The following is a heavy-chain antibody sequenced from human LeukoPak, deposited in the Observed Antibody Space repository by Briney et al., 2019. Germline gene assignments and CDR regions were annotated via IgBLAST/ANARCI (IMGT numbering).Heavy chain of an antibody. J-gene: IGHJ4*02. CDR1: GGSISSSSYY. Sequence: SETLSLTCTVSGGSISSSSYYWGWIRQPPGKGLEWIGSIYYSGSTYYNPSLKSRVTISVDTSKNQFSLKLSSVTAADTAVYYCARGDTVAAAAVDYWGQGTLVTVSS. V-gene: IGHV4-39*07. D-gene: IGHD6-13*01. CDR2: IYYSGST. CDR3: ARGDTVAAAAVDY.